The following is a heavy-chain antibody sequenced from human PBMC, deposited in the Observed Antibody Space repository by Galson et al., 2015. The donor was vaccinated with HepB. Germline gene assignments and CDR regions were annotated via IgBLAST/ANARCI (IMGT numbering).Heavy chain of an antibody. CDR1: GYTLTELS. CDR3: ATDVPYATVTTLLRL. J-gene: IGHJ4*02. CDR2: FDPEDGET. Sequence: SVKVSCKVSGYTLTELSMRWVRQAPGKGLEWMGGFDPEDGETIYAQKFQGRVTMTEDTSTDTAYMELSSLRSEDTAVYYCATDVPYATVTTLLRLWGQGTLVTVSS. D-gene: IGHD4-17*01. V-gene: IGHV1-24*01.